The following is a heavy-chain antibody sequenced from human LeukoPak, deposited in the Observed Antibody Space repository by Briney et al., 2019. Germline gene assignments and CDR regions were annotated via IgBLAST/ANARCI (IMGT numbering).Heavy chain of an antibody. V-gene: IGHV3-7*03. CDR1: GFTFSSYA. CDR2: IKQDGSEK. CDR3: AREDTARRGFDY. D-gene: IGHD5-18*01. J-gene: IGHJ4*02. Sequence: PGGSLRLSCAASGFTFSSYAMSWVRQAPGKGLEWVANIKQDGSEKYYVDSVKGRFTISRDNAENSLFLQMNSLRAEDTAVYYCAREDTARRGFDYWGQGTLVTVSS.